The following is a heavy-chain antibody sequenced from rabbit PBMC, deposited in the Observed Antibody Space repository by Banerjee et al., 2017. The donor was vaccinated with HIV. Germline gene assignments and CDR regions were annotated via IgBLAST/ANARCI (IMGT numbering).Heavy chain of an antibody. Sequence: QSLEESGGDLVKPGASLTLTCTASGFSFSSGYWICWVRQAPGKGLEWIACTYTGSGGCTAYASWAKGRFTITKASSTTVTLQMTSLTAADTATYFCARGDSDTYYYTDLWGQGTLVTVS. CDR3: ARGDSDTYYYTDL. CDR1: GFSFSSGYW. V-gene: IGHV1S40*01. CDR2: TYTGSGGCT. D-gene: IGHD8-1*01. J-gene: IGHJ6*01.